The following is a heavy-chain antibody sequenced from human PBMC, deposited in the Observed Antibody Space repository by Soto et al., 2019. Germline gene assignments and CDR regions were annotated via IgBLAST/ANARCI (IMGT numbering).Heavy chain of an antibody. V-gene: IGHV3-30*03. CDR3: ARDILTTVFE. CDR1: GFTFSSYG. CDR2: ISYDGSDK. D-gene: IGHD4-17*01. J-gene: IGHJ4*02. Sequence: GGSLRLSCAGSGFTFSSYGMHWVRQAPGKGLEWVAVISYDGSDKYYADSVKGRFTISRDNSKNTLYLQMNSLRAEDTAVYYCARDILTTVFEWGQGTLVTVSS.